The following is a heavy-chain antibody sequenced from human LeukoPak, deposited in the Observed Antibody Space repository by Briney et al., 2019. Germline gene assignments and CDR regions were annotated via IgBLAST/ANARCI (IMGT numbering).Heavy chain of an antibody. CDR3: ARNQDYGVYNSVGAFDI. J-gene: IGHJ3*02. CDR2: IWYDGSNK. D-gene: IGHD4-17*01. Sequence: PGGSLRLSCAASGFTFSSYGMHWVRQAPGKGLEWVAVIWYDGSNKYYADSVKDRFTISRDNSKNTLYLQMNSLRAEDTAVYYCARNQDYGVYNSVGAFDIWGQGTMVTVSS. V-gene: IGHV3-33*01. CDR1: GFTFSSYG.